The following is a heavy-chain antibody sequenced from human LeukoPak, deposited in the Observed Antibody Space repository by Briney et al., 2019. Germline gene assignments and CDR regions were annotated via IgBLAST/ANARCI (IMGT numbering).Heavy chain of an antibody. J-gene: IGHJ3*02. CDR1: GFTFSSYG. CDR3: ARIRVVPASYDAFDI. CDR2: IRYDGSNK. V-gene: IGHV3-30*02. D-gene: IGHD2-2*01. Sequence: GGSLRLSCVASGFTFSSYGMHWVRQAPGKGLEWVTFIRYDGSNKYYADSVKGRFTISRDNSKNTLYLQMNSLRAEDTAVYYCARIRVVPASYDAFDIWGQGTMVTVSS.